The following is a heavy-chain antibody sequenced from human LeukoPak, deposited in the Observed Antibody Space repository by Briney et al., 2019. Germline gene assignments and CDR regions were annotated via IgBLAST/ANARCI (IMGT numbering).Heavy chain of an antibody. J-gene: IGHJ6*03. CDR2: INHSGGT. Sequence: SETLSLTCAVYGESFSDYFWGWIRQPPGKGLEWIGEINHSGGTYYNPSLKSRVSMSLDTSKNQFSLKLNSVTAADTAVYYCAREALIEGFYYYMDVWGKGTTVTVSS. V-gene: IGHV4-34*01. D-gene: IGHD3-22*01. CDR3: AREALIEGFYYYMDV. CDR1: GESFSDYF.